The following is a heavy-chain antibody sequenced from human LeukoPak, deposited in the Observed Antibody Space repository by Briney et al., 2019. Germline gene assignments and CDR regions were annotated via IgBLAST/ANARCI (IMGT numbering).Heavy chain of an antibody. V-gene: IGHV4-34*01. Sequence: PSETLSLTCAVYGGSFSGYYWSWIRQPPGKGLEWIGEINHSGSTNYNPSLKSRVTISVDTSKNQFSLKLSSVTAADTAVYYCARGPYSGSYDDPYYYFDYWGQGTLVTVSS. J-gene: IGHJ4*02. CDR2: INHSGST. CDR3: ARGPYSGSYDDPYYYFDY. D-gene: IGHD1-26*01. CDR1: GGSFSGYY.